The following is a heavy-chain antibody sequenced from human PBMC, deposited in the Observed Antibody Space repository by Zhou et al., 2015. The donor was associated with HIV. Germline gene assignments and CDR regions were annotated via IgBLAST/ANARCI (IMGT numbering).Heavy chain of an antibody. CDR1: GFIFDDFA. V-gene: IGHV3-23*01. J-gene: IGHJ4*03. CDR2: ISATGHGL. D-gene: IGHD6-19*01. CDR3: ARGSQWLAFNL. Sequence: EVHLSESGGTRCSRGRSLSLSCAASGFIFDDFAMSWVRHRPGQGLEWISGISATGHGLFYANSVKGRFTISRDNAKNSMFLQMKGLGVDDTALYYCARGSQWLAFNLWGPGTLVTVSS.